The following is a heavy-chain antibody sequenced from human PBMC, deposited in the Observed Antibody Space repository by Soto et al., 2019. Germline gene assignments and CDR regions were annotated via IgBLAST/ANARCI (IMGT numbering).Heavy chain of an antibody. V-gene: IGHV3-74*01. CDR1: GFTFSNYW. J-gene: IGHJ6*03. D-gene: IGHD2-15*01. CDR3: ARGDCVAGTCYSLAGAFYYYMDV. CDR2: INSDGSVS. Sequence: EVQLVESGGGLVQPGGSLRLSCAASGFTFSNYWMYWVRQAPGKGLVWVSRINSDGSVSSYADYVKGRLTISRDNVKNTLYLQMDSLRAEDTAVYYCARGDCVAGTCYSLAGAFYYYMDVWGKGTTVTVFS.